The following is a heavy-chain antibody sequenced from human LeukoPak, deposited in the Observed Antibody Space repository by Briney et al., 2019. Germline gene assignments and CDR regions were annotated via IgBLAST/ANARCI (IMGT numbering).Heavy chain of an antibody. CDR2: IYRIGSS. CDR3: ARIWAVTALDWYFDL. Sequence: PSETLSLTCTVSGGSISRNYWSWIRQPAGKGLEWIGRIYRIGSSYYNPSLKSRVTMSVDMSKNQFFLKLSSVTAADTAVYYCARIWAVTALDWYFDLWGRGTLVTVSS. D-gene: IGHD2-21*02. CDR1: GGSISRNY. J-gene: IGHJ2*01. V-gene: IGHV4-4*07.